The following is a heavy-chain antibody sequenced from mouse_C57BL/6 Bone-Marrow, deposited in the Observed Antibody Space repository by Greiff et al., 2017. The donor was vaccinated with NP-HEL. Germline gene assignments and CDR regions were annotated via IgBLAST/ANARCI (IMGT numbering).Heavy chain of an antibody. D-gene: IGHD1-1*01. J-gene: IGHJ2*01. V-gene: IGHV14-4*01. CDR1: GFNIKDDY. Sequence: EVQLQQSGAELMRPGASVKLSCTASGFNIKDDYMHWVKQRPEQGLEWIGWIDPENGDTEYASKFQGKATITADTSSNTAYLQLSSLTSEDTAVYYCTTGKFYYYGSGDYWGQGTTLTVSS. CDR3: TTGKFYYYGSGDY. CDR2: IDPENGDT.